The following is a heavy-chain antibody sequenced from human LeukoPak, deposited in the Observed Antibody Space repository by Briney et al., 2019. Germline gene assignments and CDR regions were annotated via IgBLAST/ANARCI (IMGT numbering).Heavy chain of an antibody. Sequence: GGALRHSCAESGATSCSYTMSWGRPAPGEGRGWGSAISVSGGGTYYADSVRGGVTSSRDNSKHTLYLQMHSLGAEDPAVYSCAQEPHRRGWYWRWSDWGQGTLVTVSS. CDR2: ISVSGGGT. D-gene: IGHD6-19*01. CDR3: AQEPHRRGWYWRWSD. CDR1: GATSCSYT. V-gene: IGHV3-23*01. J-gene: IGHJ4*02.